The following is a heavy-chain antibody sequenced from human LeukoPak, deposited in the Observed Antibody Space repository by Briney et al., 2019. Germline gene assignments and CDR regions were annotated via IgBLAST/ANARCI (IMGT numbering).Heavy chain of an antibody. D-gene: IGHD3-10*01. V-gene: IGHV1-2*02. CDR1: GYSFTGHY. J-gene: IGHJ4*02. Sequence: ASVKVSCKASGYSFTGHYIHWVRQAPGQGLEWMGWSDPKSGATKYEHFQGRVTMTRDTSISTAYMELSRLTSDDTAVYYCARGNFYDNKGYSPELRYWGQGTLVTVSS. CDR2: SDPKSGAT. CDR3: ARGNFYDNKGYSPELRY.